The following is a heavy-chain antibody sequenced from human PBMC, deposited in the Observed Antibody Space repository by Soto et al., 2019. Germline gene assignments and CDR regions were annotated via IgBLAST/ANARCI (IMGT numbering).Heavy chain of an antibody. V-gene: IGHV4-59*01. J-gene: IGHJ5*02. D-gene: IGHD3-10*01. CDR2: THRTGST. Sequence: SETLSLTCSVSRGSISSYYWSWARQPPGKGLEWIGFTHRTGSTKYYPSLESRVTISVDTSQNQLSLRLSSVTAADTAVYYCARESAGSGKNKWFDPWGQGILVTVSS. CDR1: RGSISSYY. CDR3: ARESAGSGKNKWFDP.